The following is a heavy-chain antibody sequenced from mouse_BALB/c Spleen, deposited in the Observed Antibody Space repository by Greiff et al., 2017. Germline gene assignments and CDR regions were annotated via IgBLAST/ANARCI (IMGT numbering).Heavy chain of an antibody. CDR1: GFTFSSYG. J-gene: IGHJ4*01. CDR2: INSNGGST. V-gene: IGHV5-6-3*01. CDR3: ARGGLYAMDY. Sequence: VQLKESGGGLVQPGGSLKLSCAASGFTFSSYGMSWVRQTPDKRLELVATINSNGGSTYYPDSVKGRFTISRDNAKNTLYLQMSSLKSEDTAMYYCARGGLYAMDYWGQGTSVTVSS.